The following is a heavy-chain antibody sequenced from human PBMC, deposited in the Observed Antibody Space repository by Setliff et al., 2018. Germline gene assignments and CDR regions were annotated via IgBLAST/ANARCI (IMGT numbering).Heavy chain of an antibody. CDR3: ARGLIVLPGPSGDMGYFDY. D-gene: IGHD2-8*01. CDR2: IIPIFGTA. V-gene: IGHV1-69*05. CDR1: GYTFTSYD. J-gene: IGHJ4*02. Sequence: GASVKVSCKASGYTFTSYDINWVRQATGQGLEWMGGIIPIFGTANYAQKFQGRVTITRDTSASTAYMELSSLRSEDTAVYYCARGLIVLPGPSGDMGYFDYWGQGTLVTVSS.